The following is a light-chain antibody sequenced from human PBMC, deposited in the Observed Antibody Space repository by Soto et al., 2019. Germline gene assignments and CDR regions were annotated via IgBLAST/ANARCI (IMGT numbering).Light chain of an antibody. Sequence: QSVLTQPASVSGSPGQSITISCTGTSSDIGGYNYVSWYQQHPGKAPKLMIFEVSNRPSGVSHRFSGSKSGNTASLTISGLQAEDEADYYCSSYTSSSTWVFGGGTKLPS. CDR2: EVS. CDR3: SSYTSSSTWV. J-gene: IGLJ3*02. CDR1: SSDIGGYNY. V-gene: IGLV2-14*01.